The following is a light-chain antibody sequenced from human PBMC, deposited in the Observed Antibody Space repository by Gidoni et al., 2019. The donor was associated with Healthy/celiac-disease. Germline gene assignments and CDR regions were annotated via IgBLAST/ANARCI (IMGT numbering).Light chain of an antibody. Sequence: QSVLTQPPSASVTPGQRVTISCSGSSSNIGSNTVNWYQQLPGTAPKLLRYSNHPRPSGGPDRFSGSKSCTSASLAISGLQSEDEADYYCAAWDDSLNGQVFGGGTKLTVL. J-gene: IGLJ3*02. V-gene: IGLV1-44*01. CDR2: SNH. CDR3: AAWDDSLNGQV. CDR1: SSNIGSNT.